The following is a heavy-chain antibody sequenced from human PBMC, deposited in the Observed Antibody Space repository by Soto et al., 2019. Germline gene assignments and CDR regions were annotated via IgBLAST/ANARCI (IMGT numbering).Heavy chain of an antibody. Sequence: SVKVSCKASGGTFSSYAISWVRQAPGQGLEWMGGIIPIFGTANYAQKFQGRVTITADESTSTAYMELSSLRSEDTAVYYCARRVVLVPAAKHYYYGMDVWGQGTTVTVS. D-gene: IGHD2-2*01. CDR2: IIPIFGTA. CDR1: GGTFSSYA. J-gene: IGHJ6*02. V-gene: IGHV1-69*13. CDR3: ARRVVLVPAAKHYYYGMDV.